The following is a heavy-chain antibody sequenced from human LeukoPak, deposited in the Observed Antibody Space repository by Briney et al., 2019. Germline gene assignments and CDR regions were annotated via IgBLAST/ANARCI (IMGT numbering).Heavy chain of an antibody. D-gene: IGHD1-26*01. CDR1: GYTLTELS. CDR2: FDPEDGET. V-gene: IGHV1-24*01. J-gene: IGHJ4*02. Sequence: ASVKVSCKVSGYTLTELSMHWVRQAPGKGLEWMGGFDPEDGETIYAQKFQGRVTMTEDTSTVTAYMELSSLRSEDTAVYYCATWGSGSQPEARAFDYWGQGTLVTVSS. CDR3: ATWGSGSQPEARAFDY.